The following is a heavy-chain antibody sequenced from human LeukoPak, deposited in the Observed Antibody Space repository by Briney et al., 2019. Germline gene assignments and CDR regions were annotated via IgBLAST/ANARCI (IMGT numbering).Heavy chain of an antibody. V-gene: IGHV3-23*01. Sequence: PGGSLRLSCAASGFTFSSYAMSWVRQAPGKGLEWVSAISGSGGSTYYADSVKGRFTISRDNSKNSLYLQMNSLRAEDTAVYYCAKAPYSSSPGSIDYWGQGTLVTVSS. CDR3: AKAPYSSSPGSIDY. J-gene: IGHJ4*02. D-gene: IGHD6-13*01. CDR2: ISGSGGST. CDR1: GFTFSSYA.